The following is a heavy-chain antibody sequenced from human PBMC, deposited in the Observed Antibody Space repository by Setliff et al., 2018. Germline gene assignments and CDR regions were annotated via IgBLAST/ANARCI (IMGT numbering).Heavy chain of an antibody. CDR3: ARSDGDYYYGMDV. J-gene: IGHJ6*02. V-gene: IGHV1-18*01. Sequence: ASVKVSCKASGYTFTSYGFSWVRQAPGQGLEWMGWISVYNGKTKYAQKFQGRVTMTRNTSISTAYMELSSLRSEDTAVYYCARSDGDYYYGMDVWGQGTTVTVSS. D-gene: IGHD4-17*01. CDR2: ISVYNGKT. CDR1: GYTFTSYG.